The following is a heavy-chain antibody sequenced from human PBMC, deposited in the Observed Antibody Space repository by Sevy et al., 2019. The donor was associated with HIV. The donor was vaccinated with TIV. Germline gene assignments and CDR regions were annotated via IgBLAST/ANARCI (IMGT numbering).Heavy chain of an antibody. V-gene: IGHV3-66*01. CDR2: IHSDDTT. D-gene: IGHD5-18*01. CDR1: GFTVNSNY. J-gene: IGHJ4*02. Sequence: GGSLRLSCAASGFTVNSNYMTWVRQAPGKGLEGVSVIHSDDTTYHADSVTERFTISRDNFKNTQYLHMSSLSAEDTAVYYCARGKSGYGYALNYWGQGTLVTVSS. CDR3: ARGKSGYGYALNY.